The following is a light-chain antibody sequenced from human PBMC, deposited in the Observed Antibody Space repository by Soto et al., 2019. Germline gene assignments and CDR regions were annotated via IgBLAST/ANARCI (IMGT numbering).Light chain of an antibody. CDR2: GAS. V-gene: IGKV3-20*01. J-gene: IGKJ1*01. Sequence: TQSPSYVSASVGDRVTITCRASQSISRYLAWYQQKPGQAPRLLIYGASSRATGIPDRFSGSGSGTDFTLTISRLEPEDFAVYYCQQYGSSRTFGQGTKVDIK. CDR3: QQYGSSRT. CDR1: QSISRY.